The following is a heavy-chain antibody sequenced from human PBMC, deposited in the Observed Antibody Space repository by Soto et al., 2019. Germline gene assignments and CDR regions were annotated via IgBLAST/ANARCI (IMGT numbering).Heavy chain of an antibody. CDR1: GYSFTSYW. CDR2: FYPGDSDT. V-gene: IGHV5-51*01. J-gene: IGHJ6*02. Sequence: GEALKISCKGSGYSFTSYWTGWVRQMPGKGLEWMGIFYPGDSDTRYSPSFQGQVTISADKSISAAYLQWSSLKASDTAMYYCARHGPLRYFDWLSPIYYYYGMDVWGQGTTVTVSS. CDR3: ARHGPLRYFDWLSPIYYYYGMDV. D-gene: IGHD3-9*01.